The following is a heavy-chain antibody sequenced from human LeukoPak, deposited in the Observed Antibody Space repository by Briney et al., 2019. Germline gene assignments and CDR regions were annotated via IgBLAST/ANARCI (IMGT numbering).Heavy chain of an antibody. CDR3: AKDDGYCSSTSCYGNEYFQH. Sequence: GGSLRLSCEASGFTFSSYGIHWVRQAPGKGLEWVAVIWSDGSNKYYADSVKGRFTISRDNSKNTLYLQMNSLRAEDTAVYYCAKDDGYCSSTSCYGNEYFQHWGQGTLVTVSS. CDR2: IWSDGSNK. D-gene: IGHD2-2*01. V-gene: IGHV3-33*06. CDR1: GFTFSSYG. J-gene: IGHJ1*01.